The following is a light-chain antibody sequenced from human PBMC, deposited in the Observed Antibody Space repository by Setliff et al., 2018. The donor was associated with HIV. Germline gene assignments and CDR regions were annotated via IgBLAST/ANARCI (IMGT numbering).Light chain of an antibody. CDR2: DVS. CDR1: SSGVGGYNY. J-gene: IGLJ1*01. CDR3: SSSRSSTIEV. V-gene: IGLV2-14*01. Sequence: QSALAQPASVSGSPGQSITISCTGTSSGVGGYNYVSWYQQHPGKAPKLMIYDVSKRPSGVSDRFSGSKSGNTASLTISGLQAEDEADYYCSSSRSSTIEVFGTGTKGTVL.